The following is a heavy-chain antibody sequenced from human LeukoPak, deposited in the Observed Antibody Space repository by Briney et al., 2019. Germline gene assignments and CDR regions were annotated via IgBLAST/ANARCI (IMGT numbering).Heavy chain of an antibody. CDR3: ARDQTYGG. J-gene: IGHJ4*02. CDR2: IDSSGGYM. CDR1: GFTFNTYS. D-gene: IGHD4-17*01. V-gene: IGHV3-21*01. Sequence: PGGSLRLSCEASGFTFNTYSMNWARQAPGKGLEWVSSIDSSGGYMFYADSVKGRFIISRDNSKNTLYLQMNSLRAEDTAVYYCARDQTYGGWGQGTLVTVSS.